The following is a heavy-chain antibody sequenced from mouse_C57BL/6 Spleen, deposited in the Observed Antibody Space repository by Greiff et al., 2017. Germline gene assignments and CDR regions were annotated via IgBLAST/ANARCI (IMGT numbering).Heavy chain of an antibody. J-gene: IGHJ1*03. D-gene: IGHD1-1*01. Sequence: EVKLMESEGGLVQPGSSMKLSCTASGFTFSDYYMAWVRQVPEKGLEWVANINYDGSSTYYLDSLKSRFIISRYNAKNILYLQMSSLKSEDTATYYCARDQEDYYGSSYGYFDVWGTGTTVTVSS. CDR2: INYDGSST. CDR3: ARDQEDYYGSSYGYFDV. V-gene: IGHV5-16*01. CDR1: GFTFSDYY.